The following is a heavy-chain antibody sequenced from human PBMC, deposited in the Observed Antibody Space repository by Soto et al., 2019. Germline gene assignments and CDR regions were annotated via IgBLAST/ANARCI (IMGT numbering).Heavy chain of an antibody. D-gene: IGHD3-10*01. J-gene: IGHJ4*02. CDR2: IYYSGST. CDR1: GGSISSGDYY. CDR3: ARYQMRARGPAFVY. Sequence: PSETLSLTCTVSGGSISSGDYYWSWIRQPPGKGLEWIGYIYYSGSTYYNPSLKSRVTISVDTSKNQFSLKLSSVTAADTAVYYCARYQMRARGPAFVYWGKGILVTVSS. V-gene: IGHV4-30-4*01.